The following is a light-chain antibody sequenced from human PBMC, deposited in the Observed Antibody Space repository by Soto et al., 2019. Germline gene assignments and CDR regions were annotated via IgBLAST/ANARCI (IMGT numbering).Light chain of an antibody. Sequence: DIQLTQSPSTLSASVGDRVIITCRASHDVGNYLAWYQQKPGKAPKLLIYAASTLQSGVPSRFSGSGSGTDFTLTISSLQPEDFATYYCQQLNSYPPTFGQGTKVDIK. V-gene: IGKV1-9*01. CDR1: HDVGNY. J-gene: IGKJ1*01. CDR2: AAS. CDR3: QQLNSYPPT.